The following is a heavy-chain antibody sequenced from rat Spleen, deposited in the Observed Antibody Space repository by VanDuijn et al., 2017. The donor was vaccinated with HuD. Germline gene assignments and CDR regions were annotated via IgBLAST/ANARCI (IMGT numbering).Heavy chain of an antibody. CDR1: GSTFSDYA. V-gene: IGHV5-7*01. CDR2: IGNKGRIT. Sequence: EVQLVESGGGLVQPGRSLKLSCAASGSTFSDYAMAWVRQAPKKGLEWVATIGNKGRITHYRDSVKGRFTIPRDNARSTLYLQMNSLRAEDTATYYFTTDYGYVMDAWGQGASVTVSS. J-gene: IGHJ4*01. D-gene: IGHD1-3*01. CDR3: TTDYGYVMDA.